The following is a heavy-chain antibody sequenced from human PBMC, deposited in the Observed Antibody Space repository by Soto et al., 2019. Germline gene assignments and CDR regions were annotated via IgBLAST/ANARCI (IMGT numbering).Heavy chain of an antibody. CDR2: MNPNSGNT. CDR3: ARSANAVFYCSSTSCYAYYYYMDV. Sequence: ASVKVSCKASGYTFTSYDINWVRQATGQGLEWMGWMNPNSGNTGYAQKFQGRVTMTRNTSISTAYMELSSLRSEDTAVHYCARSANAVFYCSSTSCYAYYYYMDVWGKGTTVTVSS. D-gene: IGHD2-2*01. CDR1: GYTFTSYD. J-gene: IGHJ6*03. V-gene: IGHV1-8*01.